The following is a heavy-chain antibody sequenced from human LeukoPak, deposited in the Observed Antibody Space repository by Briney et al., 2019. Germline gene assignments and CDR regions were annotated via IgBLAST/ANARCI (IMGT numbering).Heavy chain of an antibody. CDR3: ARSRSFYSYYGLDV. CDR2: INPNNGDT. V-gene: IGHV1-2*04. CDR1: GYTFTGYY. J-gene: IGHJ6*02. Sequence: GASVNVSCKASGYTFTGYYIHWVRQAPGQGLEWMGWINPNNGDTNYPQKFQGWVTMTRDTSISTAYVEVSRLRSDDTAVYYCARSRSFYSYYGLDVWGQGTTVTVSS.